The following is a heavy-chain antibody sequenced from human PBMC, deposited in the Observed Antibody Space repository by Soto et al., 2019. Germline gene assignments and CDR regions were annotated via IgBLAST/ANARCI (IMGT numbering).Heavy chain of an antibody. CDR2: IYSGGST. CDR1: GFTVSSHY. J-gene: IGHJ2*01. D-gene: IGHD4-17*01. Sequence: EVQLVESGGGLIQPGGSLRLSCAASGFTVSSHYMSWVRQAPGKGLEWVSVIYSGGSTYYADSVKGRFTISRDNSKNTLYLQMNSLRAEDTAVYYCARVGGDYAYWYFDLWGRGTLVTVSS. CDR3: ARVGGDYAYWYFDL. V-gene: IGHV3-53*01.